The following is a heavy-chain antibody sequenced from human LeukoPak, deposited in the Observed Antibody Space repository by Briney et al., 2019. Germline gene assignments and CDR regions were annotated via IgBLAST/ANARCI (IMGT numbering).Heavy chain of an antibody. CDR3: ARDQPSWFGELGAFDI. CDR2: ISSSSSTI. Sequence: GSLRLSCAASGFTFSSYSMNWVRQAPGKGLEWVSYISSSSSTIYYADSVKGRFTISRDNAKNSLYLQMNSLRAEDTAVYYCARDQPSWFGELGAFDIWGQGTTVTVSS. D-gene: IGHD3-10*01. J-gene: IGHJ3*02. CDR1: GFTFSSYS. V-gene: IGHV3-48*04.